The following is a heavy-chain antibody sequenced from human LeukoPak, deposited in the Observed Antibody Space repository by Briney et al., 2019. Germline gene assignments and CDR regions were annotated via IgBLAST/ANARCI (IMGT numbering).Heavy chain of an antibody. D-gene: IGHD4-17*01. CDR2: ISYDGSNK. CDR1: GFTFSSHG. CDR3: ARDGTVTTGDYYMDV. Sequence: GGSLRLSCGASGFTFSSHGMNWVRQAPGKGLEWVAVISYDGSNKYYADSVGGRFTISRDNSKNLLYLQMNNLRAEDTGVYYCARDGTVTTGDYYMDVWGKGTTVTVSS. V-gene: IGHV3-30*03. J-gene: IGHJ6*03.